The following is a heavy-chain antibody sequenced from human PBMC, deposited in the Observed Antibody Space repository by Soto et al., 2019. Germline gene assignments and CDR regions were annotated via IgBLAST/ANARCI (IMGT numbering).Heavy chain of an antibody. CDR1: GGTFSSYA. CDR3: ALVYGEYVRGWFDP. V-gene: IGHV1-69*12. J-gene: IGHJ5*02. CDR2: IIPIFGTA. Sequence: QVQLVQSGAEVKKPGSSVKVSCKASGGTFSSYAISWVRQAPGQGLEWMGGIIPIFGTANYAQKFQGRVTITADESTSTDYMELGSLRSEDTAVYYCALVYGEYVRGWFDPWGQGTLVTVSS. D-gene: IGHD4-17*01.